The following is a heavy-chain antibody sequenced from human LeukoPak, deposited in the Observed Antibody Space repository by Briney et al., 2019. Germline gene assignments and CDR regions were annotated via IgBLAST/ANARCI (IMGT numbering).Heavy chain of an antibody. J-gene: IGHJ5*02. Sequence: GGSLRLSCAASGFTFSNYAMNWVRQAPGKGLEWVSSISSSSSTIYYADSEKGRFTISRDNDKNSLCLQMNIPRAETTADYCCASGYCSTTTCPPAWGQGTLVTVSS. CDR1: GFTFSNYA. CDR3: ASGYCSTTTCPPA. V-gene: IGHV3-21*03. D-gene: IGHD2-2*01. CDR2: ISSSSSTI.